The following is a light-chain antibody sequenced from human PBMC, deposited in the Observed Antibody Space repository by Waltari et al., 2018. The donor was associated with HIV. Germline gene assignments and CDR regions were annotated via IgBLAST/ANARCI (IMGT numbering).Light chain of an antibody. CDR3: QQYYSTPLT. J-gene: IGKJ4*01. Sequence: DIVMTQSPDSLAVSLGERATINCKSSQSVLYSSNNKNYLAWFQQKPGQPPKVLIYWASTRESGVPDRFSGSGSATDFTLTISSLQAEDVAVYYCQQYYSTPLTFGGGTQVEIK. CDR2: WAS. V-gene: IGKV4-1*01. CDR1: QSVLYSSNNKNY.